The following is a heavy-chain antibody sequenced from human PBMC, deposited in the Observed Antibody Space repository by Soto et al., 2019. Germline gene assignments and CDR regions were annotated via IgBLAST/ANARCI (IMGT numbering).Heavy chain of an antibody. Sequence: GSLRLSCAASGFTFSSYAMHWVRQAPGKGLEYVSAISSNGGSTYYANSVKGRFTISRDNSKNTLYLQMGSLRAEDMAVYYCARDGGKGYYDILTGYRSDAFDIWGQGTMVTVSS. J-gene: IGHJ3*02. D-gene: IGHD3-9*01. CDR2: ISSNGGST. CDR3: ARDGGKGYYDILTGYRSDAFDI. V-gene: IGHV3-64*01. CDR1: GFTFSSYA.